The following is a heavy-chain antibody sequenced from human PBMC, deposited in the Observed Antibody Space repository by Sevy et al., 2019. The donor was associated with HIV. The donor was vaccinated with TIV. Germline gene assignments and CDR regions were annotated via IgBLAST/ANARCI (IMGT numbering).Heavy chain of an antibody. J-gene: IGHJ6*03. CDR1: GFTFSSYS. V-gene: IGHV3-48*02. D-gene: IGHD3-3*01. CDR2: ISSSSSTI. CDR3: ARDGSTIFGVVDYYYMDV. Sequence: GSLRLSCAASGFTFSSYSMNWVRQAPGKGLEWVSYISSSSSTIYYADSVKGRFTISRDNAKNSLYLQMNSLRDEDTAVYYCARDGSTIFGVVDYYYMDVWGKGTTVTVSS.